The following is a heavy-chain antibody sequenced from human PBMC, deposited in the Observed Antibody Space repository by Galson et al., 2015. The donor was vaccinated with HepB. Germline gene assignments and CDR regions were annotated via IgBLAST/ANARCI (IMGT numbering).Heavy chain of an antibody. J-gene: IGHJ4*02. Sequence: SETLSLTCTVSGYSISSGYYWGWIRQPPGKGLEWIGSIYHSGSTYYNPSLKSRVTISVDTSKNQFSLKLSSVTAADTAVYYCARAMIAVAGCDYWGQGTLVTVSS. CDR3: ARAMIAVAGCDY. D-gene: IGHD6-19*01. V-gene: IGHV4-38-2*02. CDR1: GYSISSGYY. CDR2: IYHSGST.